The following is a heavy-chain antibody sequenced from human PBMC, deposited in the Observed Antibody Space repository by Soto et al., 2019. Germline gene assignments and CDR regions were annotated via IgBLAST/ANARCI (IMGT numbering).Heavy chain of an antibody. CDR2: IYSSGST. J-gene: IGHJ5*02. Sequence: SETLSLTCSVSGGSISSVSSYWNWIRQSPGRGLEWIGHIYSSGSTYYNPSLKSRVSISVDTSNNQFSLKLTSVTAADTAVYFCAREDAARIERWFDAWGQGILVTVSS. CDR3: AREDAARIERWFDA. D-gene: IGHD6-6*01. V-gene: IGHV4-31*03. CDR1: GGSISSVSSY.